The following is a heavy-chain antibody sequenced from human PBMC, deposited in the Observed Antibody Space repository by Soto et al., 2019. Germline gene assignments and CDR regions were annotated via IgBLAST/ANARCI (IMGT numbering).Heavy chain of an antibody. CDR2: IWYDGSNK. CDR1: GFTFSSYG. Sequence: GGSLRLSCAASGFTFSSYGMHWVRQAPGKGLEWVAVIWYDGSNKYYADSVKGRFTISRDNSKNTLYLQMNSLRAEDTAVYYCARDKRVGATTPPAYYFDYWGQGTLVTVSS. J-gene: IGHJ4*02. V-gene: IGHV3-33*01. CDR3: ARDKRVGATTPPAYYFDY. D-gene: IGHD1-26*01.